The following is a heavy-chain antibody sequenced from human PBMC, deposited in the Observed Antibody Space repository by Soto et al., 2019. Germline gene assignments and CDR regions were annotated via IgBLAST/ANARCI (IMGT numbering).Heavy chain of an antibody. CDR3: ANGRDSYVTLAY. V-gene: IGHV3-23*01. Sequence: GGSLRLSCAASGFTFSNYAMIWVRQAPGKGLEWVSGISGSGGSTYYPDSVKGRFTISRDNSKNTVYLHMNSLRAEDTAVYYCANGRDSYVTLAYWGQGTLVTVSS. CDR1: GFTFSNYA. J-gene: IGHJ4*02. D-gene: IGHD5-18*01. CDR2: ISGSGGST.